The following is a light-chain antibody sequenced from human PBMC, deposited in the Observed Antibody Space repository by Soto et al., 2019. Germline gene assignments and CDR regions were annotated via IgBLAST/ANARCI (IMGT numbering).Light chain of an antibody. V-gene: IGKV1-27*01. J-gene: IGKJ4*01. Sequence: DIQMTQSPSSLSASVGDRVTIACRTSQDINNFLAWYQQKPGKVPWLLIYAASTVHAGVASRFSGSGSGTDFTLTISGLQPEDVATYYCQKYNCARFTFGGGTKVEIK. CDR1: QDINNF. CDR2: AAS. CDR3: QKYNCARFT.